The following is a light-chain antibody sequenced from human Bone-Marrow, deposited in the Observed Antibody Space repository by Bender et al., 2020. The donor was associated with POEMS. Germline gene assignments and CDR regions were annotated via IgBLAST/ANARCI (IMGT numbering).Light chain of an antibody. Sequence: QSALTQPPSASGSPGQSVTISCTGTSSDVVIYNLVSWYQHHPGKAPKLIIYEATKRPSGISNRFSASKSGNTASLTISGLQAEDEADYYCCSYVGVGVFGSGTRVTV. CDR3: CSYVGVGV. V-gene: IGLV2-23*01. J-gene: IGLJ1*01. CDR1: SSDVVIYNL. CDR2: EAT.